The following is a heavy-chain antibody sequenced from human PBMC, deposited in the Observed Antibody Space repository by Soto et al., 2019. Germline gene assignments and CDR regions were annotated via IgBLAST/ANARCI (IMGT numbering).Heavy chain of an antibody. CDR3: AHLVVTTHYAVGV. V-gene: IGHV2-5*02. Sequence: QITLKESGPTLVKPTQTLTLTCTFSGFSLTSSGVGVGWIRQPPGKALEWLALIYWDDDKRDSPSLKSRLTITKGTSNNQVVLTMTTMEPVDTSTYFCAHLVVTTHYAVGVWGQGTTVTVSS. CDR2: IYWDDDK. CDR1: GFSLTSSGVG. D-gene: IGHD2-21*02. J-gene: IGHJ6*02.